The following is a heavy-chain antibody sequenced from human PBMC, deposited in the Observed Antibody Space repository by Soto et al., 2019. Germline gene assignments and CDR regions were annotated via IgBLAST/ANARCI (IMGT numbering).Heavy chain of an antibody. CDR2: IDPSDSYT. CDR1: GYSFTSYW. D-gene: IGHD6-19*01. J-gene: IGHJ6*01. CDR3: SRQLIAVAAHYGMDV. V-gene: IGHV5-10-1*01. Sequence: GESLKISCKGSGYSFTSYWISWVRQMLGKGLEWMGRIDPSDSYTNHSPSFQGHVTISADKSISTAYLQWSSLKASDTAMYYCSRQLIAVAAHYGMDVWGQWTTVTVSS.